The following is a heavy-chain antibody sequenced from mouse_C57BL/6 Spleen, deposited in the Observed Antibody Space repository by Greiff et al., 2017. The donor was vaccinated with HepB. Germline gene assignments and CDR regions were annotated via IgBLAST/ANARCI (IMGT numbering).Heavy chain of an antibody. CDR1: GYTFTDYE. J-gene: IGHJ3*01. CDR2: IDPETGGT. CDR3: TRDYYGSSYGWFAY. Sequence: VKVVEAGAELVRPGASVTLSCKASGYTFTDYEMHWVKQTPVHGLEWIGAIDPETGGTAYNQKFKGKAILTADKSSSTAYMELRSLTSEDSAVYYCTRDYYGSSYGWFAYWGQGTLVTVSA. D-gene: IGHD1-1*01. V-gene: IGHV1-15*01.